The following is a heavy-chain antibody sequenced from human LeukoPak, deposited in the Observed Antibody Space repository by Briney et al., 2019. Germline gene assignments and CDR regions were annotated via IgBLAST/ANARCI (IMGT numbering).Heavy chain of an antibody. CDR3: ARGSTWVRYFDH. J-gene: IGHJ4*02. V-gene: IGHV4-39*07. CDR2: IFYSGAT. CDR1: GDSISSSSYY. D-gene: IGHD6-13*01. Sequence: SETLSLTCTVSGDSISSSSYYWGWIRQPPGKGLEWIGTIFYSGATYYNPSLKSRVTISVDTSKNQFSLKLSSVTAADTAVYYCARGSTWVRYFDHWGQGTLVTVSS.